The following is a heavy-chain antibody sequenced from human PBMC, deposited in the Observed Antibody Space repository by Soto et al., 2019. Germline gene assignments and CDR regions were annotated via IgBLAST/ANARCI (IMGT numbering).Heavy chain of an antibody. CDR2: ISGSGGST. D-gene: IGHD6-19*01. CDR1: GFTFSSYA. CDR3: EIEGSSGWYGRQFDY. J-gene: IGHJ4*02. Sequence: EVQLLESGGGLVQPGGSLRLSCAASGFTFSSYAMSWVRQPPGKGLEWVSAISGSGGSTYYADSVKGRFTISRDNSKNTLYLQMNSLRAEDTAVYYCEIEGSSGWYGRQFDYWGQGTLVTVSS. V-gene: IGHV3-23*01.